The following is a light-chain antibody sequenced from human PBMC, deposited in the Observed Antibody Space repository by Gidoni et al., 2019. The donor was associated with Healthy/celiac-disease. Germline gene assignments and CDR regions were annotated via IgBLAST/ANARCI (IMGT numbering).Light chain of an antibody. J-gene: IGLJ2*01. CDR3: SSYTSSSTRV. CDR1: SSDVGGYNY. Sequence: QSALTQPASVSGSPGQSITISCTGTSSDVGGYNYVSWSQQHPGKAPKLMIDEVSNRPSGVSNRFSGSKSGNTASLTISGLQAEDEADYYCSSYTSSSTRVFGGGTKLTVL. V-gene: IGLV2-14*01. CDR2: EVS.